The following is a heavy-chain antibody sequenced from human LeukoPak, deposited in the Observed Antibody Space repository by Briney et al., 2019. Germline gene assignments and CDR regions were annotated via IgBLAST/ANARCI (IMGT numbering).Heavy chain of an antibody. CDR3: ANEVRPNDY. J-gene: IGHJ4*02. CDR2: IDISGGST. CDR1: RFSFSSNW. V-gene: IGHV3-23*01. D-gene: IGHD1-1*01. Sequence: PGGSLRLSCAASRFSFSSNWMHWVRQAPGKGLEWVASIDISGGSTYYEDSVQGRFTISRDNSKNTLYLEMNSLRVEDTALYYCANEVRPNDYWGQGTLVTVSS.